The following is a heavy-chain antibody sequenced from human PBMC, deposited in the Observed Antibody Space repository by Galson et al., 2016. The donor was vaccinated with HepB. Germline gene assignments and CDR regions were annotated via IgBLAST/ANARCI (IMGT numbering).Heavy chain of an antibody. CDR3: VRDHNWGFDY. CDR2: IRSRSNDRAI. D-gene: IGHD7-27*01. CDR1: GFTLSTYS. J-gene: IGHJ4*02. Sequence: SLRLSCAVSGFTLSTYSTNWVRQAPGKGLEWIAYIRSRSNDRAIFYAGSVTGRFTISGYNADSMYLQMNSLRDEDTTVYYCVRDHNWGFDYWGQGALVTVSA. V-gene: IGHV3-48*02.